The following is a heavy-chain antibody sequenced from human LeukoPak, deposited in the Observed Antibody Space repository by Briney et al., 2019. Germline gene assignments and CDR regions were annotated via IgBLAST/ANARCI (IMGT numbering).Heavy chain of an antibody. CDR1: GYTFSDYG. D-gene: IGHD3-10*01. Sequence: ASVKVSCKASGYTFSDYGISWVRQAPGQGLEWMGWINPNSGGTNYAQKFQGRVTMTRDTSISTAYMELSRLRSDDTAVYYCASAPYGSGSYSVDYWGQGTLVTVSS. J-gene: IGHJ4*02. CDR3: ASAPYGSGSYSVDY. CDR2: INPNSGGT. V-gene: IGHV1-2*02.